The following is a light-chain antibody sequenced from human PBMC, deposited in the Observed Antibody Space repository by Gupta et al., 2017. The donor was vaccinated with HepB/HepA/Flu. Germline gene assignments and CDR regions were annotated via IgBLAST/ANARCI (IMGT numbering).Light chain of an antibody. V-gene: IGLV2-14*03. J-gene: IGLJ3*02. CDR1: SSDVGGYNF. CDR3: SSYTSLSTGV. CDR2: DVS. Sequence: HSALTQPASVSVSPGQSITISCTGTSSDVGGYNFVSWYQQHPGKAPKLMIYDVSNRPSGVSNRFSGSKSGNTASLTISGLQAEDEADYYCSSYTSLSTGVFGGGTKLTVL.